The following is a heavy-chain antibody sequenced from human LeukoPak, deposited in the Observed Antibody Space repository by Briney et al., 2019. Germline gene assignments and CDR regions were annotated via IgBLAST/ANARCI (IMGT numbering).Heavy chain of an antibody. CDR1: GRSISSYY. CDR3: ARESRREGYRFDY. CDR2: VHYTGDT. V-gene: IGHV4-59*01. J-gene: IGHJ4*02. Sequence: PSETLSLTCTVSGRSISSYYWSWIRQPPGKGLEWIGYVHYTGDTNYNPSLKSRLTISVDTSKNQFSLKLSSVTAADTAVYYCARESRREGYRFDYWGQGTLVTVSS. D-gene: IGHD5-24*01.